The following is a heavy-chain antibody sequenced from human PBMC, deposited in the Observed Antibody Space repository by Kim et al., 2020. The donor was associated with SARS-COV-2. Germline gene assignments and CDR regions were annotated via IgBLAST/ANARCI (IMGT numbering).Heavy chain of an antibody. CDR1: GGSISSSSYY. V-gene: IGHV4-39*01. Sequence: SETLSLTCTVSGGSISSSSYYWGWIRQPPGKGLEWIGSIYYSGSTYYNPSLKSRVTISVDTSKNQFSLKLSSVTAADTAVYYCASHPKPPSIAARPHYWGQGTLVTVSS. CDR2: IYYSGST. CDR3: ASHPKPPSIAARPHY. J-gene: IGHJ4*02. D-gene: IGHD6-6*01.